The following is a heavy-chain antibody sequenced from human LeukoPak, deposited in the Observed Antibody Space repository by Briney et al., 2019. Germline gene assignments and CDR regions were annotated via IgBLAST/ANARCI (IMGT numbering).Heavy chain of an antibody. V-gene: IGHV3-23*01. Sequence: HSGGSLRLSCAASGFTFSSYAMSWVRQAPGKGLEWVSAISGSGGSTYYADSVKGRFTISRDNSKNTLYLQMNSLRAEDTAVYYCARDWYYYDREPSEVDYWGQGTLVTVSS. J-gene: IGHJ4*02. CDR2: ISGSGGST. D-gene: IGHD3-22*01. CDR3: ARDWYYYDREPSEVDY. CDR1: GFTFSSYA.